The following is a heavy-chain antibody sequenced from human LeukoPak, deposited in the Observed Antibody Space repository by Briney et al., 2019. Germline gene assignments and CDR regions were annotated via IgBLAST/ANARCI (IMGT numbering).Heavy chain of an antibody. D-gene: IGHD3-3*01. J-gene: IGHJ4*02. Sequence: GGSLRLSCAASGFTFSSYGMHWVRQAPGKGLEWVAFIRYDGSNKYYADSVKGRFTISRDNAKNSLYLQMNSLRAEDTAVYYCARGAVEASDYWGQGTLVTVSS. CDR2: IRYDGSNK. V-gene: IGHV3-30*02. CDR3: ARGAVEASDY. CDR1: GFTFSSYG.